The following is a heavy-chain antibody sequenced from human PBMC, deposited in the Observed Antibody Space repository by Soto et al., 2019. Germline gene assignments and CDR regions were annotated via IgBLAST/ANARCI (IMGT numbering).Heavy chain of an antibody. CDR1: GFTFSSYA. CDR3: AKWALAGDGDYVVGYYYYGMDV. D-gene: IGHD4-17*01. Sequence: EVQLLESGGGLVQPGGSLRLSCAASGFTFSSYAMSWVRQAPGKGLEWVSAISGSGGSTYYADSVKGRFTISRDNYKNTLYLQMNSLRAEETAVYYCAKWALAGDGDYVVGYYYYGMDVWGQGTTVTVSS. CDR2: ISGSGGST. V-gene: IGHV3-23*01. J-gene: IGHJ6*02.